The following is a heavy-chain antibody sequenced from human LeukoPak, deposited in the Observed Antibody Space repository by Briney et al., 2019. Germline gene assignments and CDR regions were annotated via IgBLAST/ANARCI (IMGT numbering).Heavy chain of an antibody. Sequence: SGTLSLTCAVSGGSISSSNWWSWVRQPPGEGLEWIGSIYYSGSTYYNTSLKSRVTTSVDTSKNQFSLKLSSVTAADTAVYYCARNPFYVWGSYRRPYYFDYWGQGTLVTVSS. CDR1: GGSISSSNW. CDR2: IYYSGST. D-gene: IGHD3-16*02. V-gene: IGHV4-4*02. J-gene: IGHJ4*02. CDR3: ARNPFYVWGSYRRPYYFDY.